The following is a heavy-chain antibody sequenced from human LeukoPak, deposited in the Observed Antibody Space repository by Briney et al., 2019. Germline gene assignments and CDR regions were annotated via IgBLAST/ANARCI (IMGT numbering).Heavy chain of an antibody. CDR3: AELGITMIGGV. D-gene: IGHD3-10*02. Sequence: PGGSLRLSCVVSEFTFSSYWMHWVRQAPGKGLVWVSRINGDGSSTSYADSVKGRFTISRDNAKNSLYLQMNSLRAEDTAVYCCAELGITMIGGVWGKGTTVTISS. CDR2: INGDGSST. J-gene: IGHJ6*04. CDR1: EFTFSSYW. V-gene: IGHV3-74*01.